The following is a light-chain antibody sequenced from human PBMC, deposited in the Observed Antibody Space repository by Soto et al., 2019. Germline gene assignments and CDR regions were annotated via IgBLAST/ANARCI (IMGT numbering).Light chain of an antibody. Sequence: VLTQSPGTLSLSPGERATLPCRAGQSVSSGYLAWYQQKPGQAPRLLIYATYTRATGIPDRFSGSGSGTDFTLTIGRLQPEDFAVYYCQQYGPSPLYTFGQGTKLEIK. CDR3: QQYGPSPLYT. CDR1: QSVSSGY. V-gene: IGKV3-20*01. CDR2: ATY. J-gene: IGKJ2*01.